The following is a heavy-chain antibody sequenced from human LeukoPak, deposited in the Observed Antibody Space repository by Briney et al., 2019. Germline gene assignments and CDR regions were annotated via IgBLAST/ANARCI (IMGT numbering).Heavy chain of an antibody. D-gene: IGHD2-21*02. CDR1: GGSISSYY. Sequence: SETLSLTCSVSGGSISSYYWSWIRLPPGKGLEWIGYISYSGSTIYNPSLKSRVTISVDTSKNHFSLKLSSVTAADTAMYYCANLAYCGGDCYRYFDYWGQGTLVTVSS. CDR2: ISYSGST. J-gene: IGHJ4*02. CDR3: ANLAYCGGDCYRYFDY. V-gene: IGHV4-59*01.